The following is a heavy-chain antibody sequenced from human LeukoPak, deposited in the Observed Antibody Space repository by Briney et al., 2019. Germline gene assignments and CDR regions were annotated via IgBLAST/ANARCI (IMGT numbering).Heavy chain of an antibody. V-gene: IGHV3-7*01. CDR1: GFTFSSNW. Sequence: GGSLSFYGAASGFTFSSNWLSWLGQGPGIGLEGVVNTNQDGSEKDYVHSVKGRVTISRDNAKNSLYLQMNGLRAEDTAVYYCAREVNCAAWGQGTLVTVSS. CDR2: TNQDGSEK. D-gene: IGHD1-20*01. J-gene: IGHJ5*02. CDR3: AREVNCAA.